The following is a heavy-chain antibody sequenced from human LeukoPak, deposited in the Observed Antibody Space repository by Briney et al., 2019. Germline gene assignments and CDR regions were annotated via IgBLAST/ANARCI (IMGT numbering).Heavy chain of an antibody. CDR1: GYTFTSYD. V-gene: IGHV1-8*01. J-gene: IGHJ4*02. D-gene: IGHD3-10*01. CDR2: MNPNSGNT. Sequence: ASVKVSCKASGYTFTSYDINWVRQATGQGLEWMGWMNPNSGNTGYAQKFQGRVTMTRNTSISTAYMELSSLRSEDTAVYYCARVDYGSGSYRVIGGEAQLDYWGQGTLVTVSS. CDR3: ARVDYGSGSYRVIGGEAQLDY.